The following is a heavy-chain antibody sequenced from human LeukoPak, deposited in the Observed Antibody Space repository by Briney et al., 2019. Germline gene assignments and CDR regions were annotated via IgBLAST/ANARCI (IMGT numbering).Heavy chain of an antibody. V-gene: IGHV5-51*01. D-gene: IGHD6-13*01. CDR3: ARVEQQLAAPFDY. CDR2: IYPGDSDT. Sequence: GESLKISCKGSGYSFASYWIGWVRQMPGKGLEWMGIIYPGDSDTRYSPSFQGQVTISADKSTSTAYLQWSSLRASDTAMYYCARVEQQLAAPFDYWGQGTLVTVSS. J-gene: IGHJ4*02. CDR1: GYSFASYW.